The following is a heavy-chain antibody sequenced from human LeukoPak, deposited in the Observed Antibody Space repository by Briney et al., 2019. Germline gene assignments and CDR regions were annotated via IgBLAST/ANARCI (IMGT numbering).Heavy chain of an antibody. CDR1: GFTVSSNY. Sequence: GGSLRLSCAASGFTVSSNYMNWVRQAPGKGLEWVSVIYSGGSPYYADSVKGRFTISRDNSKNTLYLQMNSLRADDTAVYYCARSPRVRGSFDYWGQGTLVTVSS. CDR2: IYSGGSP. V-gene: IGHV3-66*01. D-gene: IGHD3-10*01. J-gene: IGHJ4*02. CDR3: ARSPRVRGSFDY.